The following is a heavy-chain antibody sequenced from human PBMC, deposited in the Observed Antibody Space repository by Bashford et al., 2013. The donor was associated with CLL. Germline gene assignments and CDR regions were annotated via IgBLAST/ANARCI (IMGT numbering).Heavy chain of an antibody. CDR3: ARGPMIVVVINPGEPYYYYYYGMDV. CDR1: VGPSVVTT. J-gene: IGHJ6*02. Sequence: SETLVPHLRCLVVGPSVVTTGAGSATPPGKGLEWIGEINHSGSTNYNPSLKSRVTISVDTSKNQFSLKLSSVTAADTAVYYCARGPMIVVVINPGEPYYYYYYGMDVWGQGTTVTVSS. CDR2: INHSGST. V-gene: IGHV4-34*01. D-gene: IGHD3-22*01.